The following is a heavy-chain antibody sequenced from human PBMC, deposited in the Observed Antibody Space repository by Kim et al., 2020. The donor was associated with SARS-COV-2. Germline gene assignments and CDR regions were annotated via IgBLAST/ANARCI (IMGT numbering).Heavy chain of an antibody. CDR1: GGSFSGYY. J-gene: IGHJ5*02. CDR2: INHSGST. Sequence: SETLSLTCAVYGGSFSGYYWSWIRQPPGKGLEWIGEINHSGSTNYNPSLKSRVTISVDTSKNQFSLKLSSVTAADTAVYYCARGLHYSSSWPRRSNWFDPWGQGTLVTVSS. D-gene: IGHD6-13*01. V-gene: IGHV4-34*01. CDR3: ARGLHYSSSWPRRSNWFDP.